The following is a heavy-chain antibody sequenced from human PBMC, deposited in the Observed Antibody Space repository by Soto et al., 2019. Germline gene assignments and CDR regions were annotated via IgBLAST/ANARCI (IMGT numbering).Heavy chain of an antibody. CDR1: GGSISSSYW. CDR2: IYHSGST. V-gene: IGHV4-4*01. D-gene: IGHD3-3*01. Sequence: LSLTCAVSGGSISSSYWWNWVRQPPGKGLEWIGKIYHSGSTNYNPSLKNRVTISVDKSNNQFSLRLSSVTAADTAVYFCVTSLNYDFWRDGGRHYYFDYWGQGTLVTVSS. J-gene: IGHJ4*02. CDR3: VTSLNYDFWRDGGRHYYFDY.